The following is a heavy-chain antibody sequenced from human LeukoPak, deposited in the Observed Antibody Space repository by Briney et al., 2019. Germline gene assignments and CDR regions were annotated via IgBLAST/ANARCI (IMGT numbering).Heavy chain of an antibody. CDR2: IYYSGST. D-gene: IGHD5-18*01. J-gene: IGHJ4*02. V-gene: IGHV4-59*08. CDR1: GGSISSYY. CDR3: ARQNTRRGYSYGYYFDY. Sequence: SETLSLTCTVSGGSISSYYWSWIRQPPGKGLEWIGYIYYSGSTNYNPSLKSRVTISVDTSKNRFSLKLSSVTAADTAVYYCARQNTRRGYSYGYYFDYWGQGTLVTVSS.